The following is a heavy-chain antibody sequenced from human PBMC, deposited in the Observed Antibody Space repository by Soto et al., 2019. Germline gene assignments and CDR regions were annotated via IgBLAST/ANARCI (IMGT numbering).Heavy chain of an antibody. D-gene: IGHD6-6*01. J-gene: IGHJ5*02. CDR2: IYHSGST. Sequence: QLQMQESGSGLVKPSQTLSLTCDVPGGSISSGGYSWSWIPQPPGTGLEWIGYIYHSGSTFFKPSLMSRVTISVTRSKNQFSLKLRSVTAADTAVYYCARVSSPWGQVTLVPVSS. CDR1: GGSISSGGYS. CDR3: ARVSSP. V-gene: IGHV4-30-2*01.